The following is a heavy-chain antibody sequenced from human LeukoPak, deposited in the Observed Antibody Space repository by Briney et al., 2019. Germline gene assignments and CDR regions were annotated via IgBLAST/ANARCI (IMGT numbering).Heavy chain of an antibody. J-gene: IGHJ5*02. CDR2: MYYSGST. CDR1: GGSITNYY. Sequence: KCSETLSLTCTVSGGSITNYYWTWIRQPPGKGLEWIGYMYYSGSTNYNPSLKSRVTISVDTSKNQFSLRLSSVTAADTAVYYCARESSSSWNNWFDPWGQGTLVTVSS. D-gene: IGHD6-13*01. CDR3: ARESSSSWNNWFDP. V-gene: IGHV4-59*01.